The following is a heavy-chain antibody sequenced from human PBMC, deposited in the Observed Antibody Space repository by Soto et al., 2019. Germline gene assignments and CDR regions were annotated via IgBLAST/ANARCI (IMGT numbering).Heavy chain of an antibody. V-gene: IGHV2-70*01. Sequence: SGPTLVNPTQTLTLTCTFSGFSLSTSGMCVSWIRQPPGKALEWLALIDWDDDKYYSTSLKTRLTISKDTSKNQVVLTMTNMDPVDTATYYCARIRHYYDSSGYDYYYYGMDVWGQGTTVTVSS. J-gene: IGHJ6*02. D-gene: IGHD3-22*01. CDR1: GFSLSTSGMC. CDR2: IDWDDDK. CDR3: ARIRHYYDSSGYDYYYYGMDV.